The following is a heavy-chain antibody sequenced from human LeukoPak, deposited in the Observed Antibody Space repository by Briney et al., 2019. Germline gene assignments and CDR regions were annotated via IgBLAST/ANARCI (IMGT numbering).Heavy chain of an antibody. V-gene: IGHV4-38-2*02. CDR3: ARQLRYRYGGYYYGMDV. J-gene: IGHJ6*02. Sequence: SETLSLICTVSGYSISTGYYWGWIRQPPGKGREWIGSIYHGGSTYYNPSLKSRVTISVDTSKNQFSLKLSSVTAADTAVYYCARQLRYRYGGYYYGMDVWGQGTTVTVSS. CDR2: IYHGGST. D-gene: IGHD5-18*01. CDR1: GYSISTGYY.